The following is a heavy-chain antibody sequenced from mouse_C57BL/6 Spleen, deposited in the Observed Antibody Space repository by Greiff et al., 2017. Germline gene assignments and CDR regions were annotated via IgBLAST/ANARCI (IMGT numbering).Heavy chain of an antibody. Sequence: QVHVKQSGAELVKPGASVKVSCKASGYTFTSYWMHWVKQRPGQGLEWIGMIHPSDSDTNYNQKFKGKATLTVDKSSSTAYMQLSSLTSEDSAVYYGTRAAVAYWGQGTLVTVSA. CDR3: TRAAVAY. CDR2: IHPSDSDT. V-gene: IGHV1-74*01. J-gene: IGHJ3*01. CDR1: GYTFTSYW.